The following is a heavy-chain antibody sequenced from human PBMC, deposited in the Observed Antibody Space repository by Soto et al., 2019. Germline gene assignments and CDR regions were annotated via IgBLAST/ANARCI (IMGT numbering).Heavy chain of an antibody. Sequence: SQTLSLTCAISGDSVSSNSAAWNWIRQSPSRGLEWLGRTYYRSKWYNDYAVSVKSRITINPDTSKNQFSLQLNSVTPEDTAVYYCARDRAYSSNWPTRDYYYGMDVWGQGTTVTVSS. CDR2: TYYRSKWYN. CDR1: GDSVSSNSAA. CDR3: ARDRAYSSNWPTRDYYYGMDV. D-gene: IGHD6-13*01. V-gene: IGHV6-1*01. J-gene: IGHJ6*02.